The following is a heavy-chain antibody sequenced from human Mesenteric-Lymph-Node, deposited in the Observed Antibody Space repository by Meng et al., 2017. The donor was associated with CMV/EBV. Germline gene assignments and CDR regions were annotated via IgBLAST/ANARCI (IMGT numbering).Heavy chain of an antibody. D-gene: IGHD3-3*01. V-gene: IGHV1-8*03. CDR1: GYTFTSYY. J-gene: IGHJ6*02. CDR2: MNPDSGDT. CDR3: ARAYAFWSGQMDV. Sequence: ASVKVSCKASGYTFTSYYMHWVRQAPGQGLEWMGWMNPDSGDTGYAQKFQGRVTITRHTSINTAYMEVSSLRFEDTAVYYCARAYAFWSGQMDVWGQGTTVTVSS.